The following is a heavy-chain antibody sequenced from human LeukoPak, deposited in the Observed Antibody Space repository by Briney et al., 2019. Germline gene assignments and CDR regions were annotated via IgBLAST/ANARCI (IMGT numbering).Heavy chain of an antibody. V-gene: IGHV4-39*07. D-gene: IGHD3-3*01. CDR2: IYYSGST. Sequence: PSETLSLPCTVSGGSISSSSYYWGWIRQPPGKGLEWIGSIYYSGSTYYNPSLKSRVTVSVDTSKNQFSLKLSSVTAADTAVYYCARDGVPHYDFWSGYPWFDPWGQGTLVTVSS. J-gene: IGHJ5*02. CDR1: GGSISSSSYY. CDR3: ARDGVPHYDFWSGYPWFDP.